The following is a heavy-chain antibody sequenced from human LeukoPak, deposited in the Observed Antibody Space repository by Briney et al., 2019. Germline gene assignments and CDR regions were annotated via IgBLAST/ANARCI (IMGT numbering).Heavy chain of an antibody. Sequence: GASVKVSCMSSLYTFPRYYLLRVQQAPGHGLEWMGWINPNSGGTNYAQKFQGRVTMTRDTSISTAYMEMSRLRSDDTAAYYCARGRTRQVSYCTDGVCSIDDYYLDVWGKGTTVTVSS. J-gene: IGHJ6*03. CDR1: LYTFPRYY. CDR2: INPNSGGT. CDR3: ARGRTRQVSYCTDGVCSIDDYYLDV. V-gene: IGHV1-2*02. D-gene: IGHD2-8*01.